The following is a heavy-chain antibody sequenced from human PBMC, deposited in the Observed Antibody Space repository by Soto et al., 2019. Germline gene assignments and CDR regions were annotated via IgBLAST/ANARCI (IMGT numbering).Heavy chain of an antibody. V-gene: IGHV1-69*13. D-gene: IGHD2-2*01. CDR2: IIPIFGTA. CDR3: ARGGVPAAATKGYYYYYGMDV. Sequence: SVKVSCKASGGTFSSYAISWVRQAPGQGLEWMGGIIPIFGTANYAQKFQGRVTITADESTRTAYMELSSLRSEDTAVYYCARGGVPAAATKGYYYYYGMDVRGQGTTVTVSS. CDR1: GGTFSSYA. J-gene: IGHJ6*02.